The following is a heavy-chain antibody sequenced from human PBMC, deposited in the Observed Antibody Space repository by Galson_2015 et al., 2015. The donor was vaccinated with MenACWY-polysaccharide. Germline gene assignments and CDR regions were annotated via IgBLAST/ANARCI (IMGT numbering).Heavy chain of an antibody. V-gene: IGHV3-13*01. CDR1: GSTFSSFD. CDR2: IGTGGDT. CDR3: AREFTGDGSSWYYWYFDL. Sequence: SLRLSCAASGSTFSSFDMHWVRHVIGKGLEWVAAIGTGGDTYYSGSVKGRFTISRENAKNSLYLQMNSLRAGDTAVYCCAREFTGDGSSWYYWYFDLWGRGTLVTVSS. J-gene: IGHJ2*01. D-gene: IGHD6-13*01.